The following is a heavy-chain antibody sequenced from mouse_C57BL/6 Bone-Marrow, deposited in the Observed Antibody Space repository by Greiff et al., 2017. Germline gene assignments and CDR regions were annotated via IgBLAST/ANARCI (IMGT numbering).Heavy chain of an antibody. Sequence: QVQLQQPGAELVRPGTSVKLSCKASGYTFTSYWMHWVKQRPGQGLEWIGVIDPSDSYTNYNQKFKGKATLTVDPSSSTAYMQLSSLTSEDSAVYYCARYSNPYYYAMDYWGQGTSVTVSS. J-gene: IGHJ4*01. V-gene: IGHV1-59*01. CDR3: ARYSNPYYYAMDY. D-gene: IGHD2-5*01. CDR1: GYTFTSYW. CDR2: IDPSDSYT.